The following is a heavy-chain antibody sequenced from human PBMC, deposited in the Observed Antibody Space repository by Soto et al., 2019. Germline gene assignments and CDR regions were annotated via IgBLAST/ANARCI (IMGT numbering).Heavy chain of an antibody. V-gene: IGHV3-23*01. J-gene: IGHJ4*02. D-gene: IGHD3-22*01. Sequence: GGSLRLSCAASGFSFSNFAMSWVRQAPGKGLEWVSGISGIDSGTYYADSVKGRFLISRDISKNTLYLQMNSLRAGDTAVYYCARYGADDYDTSGYYPFDYWGQGALVTVSS. CDR2: ISGIDSGT. CDR1: GFSFSNFA. CDR3: ARYGADDYDTSGYYPFDY.